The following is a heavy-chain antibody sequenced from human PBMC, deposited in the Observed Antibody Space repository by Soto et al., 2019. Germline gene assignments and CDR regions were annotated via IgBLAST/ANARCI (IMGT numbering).Heavy chain of an antibody. CDR3: ARRQTHDYYYYYGMAV. CDR1: GYSFTSYW. J-gene: IGHJ6*02. V-gene: IGHV5-10-1*01. CDR2: IDPSDSYT. Sequence: GESLKISCKGSGYSFTSYWISWVRQMPGKGLEWMGRIDPSDSYTNYSPSFQGHVTISADKSISTAYLQWSSLKASDTAMYYCARRQTHDYYYYYGMAVWGQGTTVTVSS.